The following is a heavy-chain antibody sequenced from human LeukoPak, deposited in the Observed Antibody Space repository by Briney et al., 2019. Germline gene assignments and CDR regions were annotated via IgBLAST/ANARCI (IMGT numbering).Heavy chain of an antibody. V-gene: IGHV3-33*01. Sequence: PGGSLRLSCAASGFSFSNHGMHWVRQAPGKRLEWVAVVWDDGNNKRYANSVNGRFTISRDNSENTLYLQMDSLRVEDTAIYYCARDRAWDYLDSWDQGPLVTVSS. CDR3: ARDRAWDYLDS. CDR1: GFSFSNHG. J-gene: IGHJ4*02. CDR2: VWDDGNNK. D-gene: IGHD1-26*01.